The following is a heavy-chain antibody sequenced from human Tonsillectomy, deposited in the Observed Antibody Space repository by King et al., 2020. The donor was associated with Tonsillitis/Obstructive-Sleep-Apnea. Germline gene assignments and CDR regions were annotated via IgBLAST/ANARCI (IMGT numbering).Heavy chain of an antibody. CDR1: GYSFTSYW. D-gene: IGHD3-22*01. CDR2: IDPSDSYT. J-gene: IGHJ5*02. Sequence: VQLVESGAEVKKPGESLRISCKGSGYSFTSYWISWVRQMPGKGLEWMGRIDPSDSYTHYSPSFQGHVTISADNSISTAYLQWSSLKASDTAMYYCARLDMTTYNWFDPWGQGTLVTVSS. V-gene: IGHV5-10-1*01. CDR3: ARLDMTTYNWFDP.